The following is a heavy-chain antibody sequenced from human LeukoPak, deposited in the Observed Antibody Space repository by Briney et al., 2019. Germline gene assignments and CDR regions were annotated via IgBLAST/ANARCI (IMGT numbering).Heavy chain of an antibody. CDR1: GFSLSTRGVG. CDR2: IYWNDDK. CDR3: AHPTNCGGDCYWFDP. V-gene: IGHV2-5*01. D-gene: IGHD2-21*02. J-gene: IGHJ5*02. Sequence: ESGPTLVNPTQTLTLTCTFSGFSLSTRGVGVGWIRQPPGKALEWLALIYWNDDKRYSPSLKSRLTITKDTSKNQVVLTMTNMDPVDTATYYCAHPTNCGGDCYWFDPWGQGTLVTVSS.